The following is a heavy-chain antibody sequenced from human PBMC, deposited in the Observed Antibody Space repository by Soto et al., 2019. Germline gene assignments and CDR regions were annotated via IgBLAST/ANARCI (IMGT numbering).Heavy chain of an antibody. V-gene: IGHV1-46*01. J-gene: IGHJ3*02. D-gene: IGHD3-22*01. CDR1: GYTFTSYY. CDR3: AVEDSSGYPGRLSAFDI. Sequence: ASVKVSCKASGYTFTSYYMHWVRQAPGQGLEWMGIINPSGGSTSYAQKFQGRVTMTRDTSTSTVYMELSSLRSEDTAVYYCAVEDSSGYPGRLSAFDIWGQGTMVTVSS. CDR2: INPSGGST.